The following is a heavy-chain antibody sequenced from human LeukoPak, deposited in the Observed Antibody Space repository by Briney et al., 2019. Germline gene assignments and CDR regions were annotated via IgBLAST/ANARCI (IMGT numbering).Heavy chain of an antibody. CDR2: ISYDGSNK. CDR1: GFTFSSYE. Sequence: GGSLRLSCAASGFTFSSYEMNWVRQAPGKGLEWVAVISYDGSNKYYADSVKGRFTISRDSSKNTLYLQMNSLRAEDTAVYYCARDMKQLWLHGVFDYWGQGTLVTVSS. J-gene: IGHJ4*02. D-gene: IGHD5-18*01. V-gene: IGHV3-30-3*01. CDR3: ARDMKQLWLHGVFDY.